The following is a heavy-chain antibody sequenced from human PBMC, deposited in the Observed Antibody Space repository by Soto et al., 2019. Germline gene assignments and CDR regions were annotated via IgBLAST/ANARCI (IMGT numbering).Heavy chain of an antibody. Sequence: HHGGSLRLSCAASEFTFSSYAMSWVRQAPGKGLEWVSIISGSGERTYYADSVKGRFTISRDNSKNTLYLQMNSLRAEDTAVYYCAKVKEGATDYWGQGTLVTVSS. CDR1: EFTFSSYA. D-gene: IGHD1-26*01. V-gene: IGHV3-23*01. CDR2: ISGSGERT. J-gene: IGHJ4*02. CDR3: AKVKEGATDY.